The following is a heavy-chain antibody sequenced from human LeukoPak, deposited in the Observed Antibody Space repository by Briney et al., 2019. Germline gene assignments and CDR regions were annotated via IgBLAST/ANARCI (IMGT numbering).Heavy chain of an antibody. CDR2: ISYDGSNK. V-gene: IGHV3-30-3*01. CDR1: GFTFSSYA. D-gene: IGHD3-10*01. Sequence: GRSLRLSCAASGFTFSSYAMHWVRQAPGKGLEWVAVISYDGSNKYYADSVKGRFTISRDNSKNTLYLQMNSLRAEDTAVYYCARDLAHRRIDYYGSGSYSHAWGQGTLVTVSS. J-gene: IGHJ5*02. CDR3: ARDLAHRRIDYYGSGSYSHA.